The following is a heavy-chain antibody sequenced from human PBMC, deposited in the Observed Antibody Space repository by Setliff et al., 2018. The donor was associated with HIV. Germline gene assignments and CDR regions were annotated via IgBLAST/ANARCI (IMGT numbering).Heavy chain of an antibody. Sequence: PGGSLRLSCAASGFTFSSYGMHWVRQAPGKGLEWVAVIWYDGSNKYYADSVKGRFTISRDNSKNTLYLQMNSLRAEDTAVYYCARDRYYYDSSGYYGFYFDYWGQGTLVTVSS. CDR2: IWYDGSNK. V-gene: IGHV3-33*01. CDR3: ARDRYYYDSSGYYGFYFDY. CDR1: GFTFSSYG. D-gene: IGHD3-22*01. J-gene: IGHJ4*02.